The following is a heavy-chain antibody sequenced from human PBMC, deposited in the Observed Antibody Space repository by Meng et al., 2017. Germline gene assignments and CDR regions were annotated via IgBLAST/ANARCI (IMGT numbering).Heavy chain of an antibody. CDR2: ISWNSGSI. V-gene: IGHV3-9*01. CDR3: AKEGPRAGYSSSWYPLVGAFDI. J-gene: IGHJ3*02. Sequence: GGSLRLSCAASGFTFDDYAMHWVRQAPGKGLEWVSGISWNSGSIGYADSVKGRFTISRDNAKNSLYLQMNSLRAEGTALYYCAKEGPRAGYSSSWYPLVGAFDIWGQGTMVTVSS. CDR1: GFTFDDYA. D-gene: IGHD6-13*01.